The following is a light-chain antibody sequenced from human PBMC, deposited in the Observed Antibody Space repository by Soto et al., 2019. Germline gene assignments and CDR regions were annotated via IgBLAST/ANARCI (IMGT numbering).Light chain of an antibody. J-gene: IGKJ3*01. CDR3: QHYDSYSGT. CDR2: RAS. CDR1: QTISSW. V-gene: IGKV1-5*03. Sequence: DIQMTQSPSTLSASVGDRVTITCRASQTISSWLAWYQQKPGKAPKLLIYRASSLESGVPSRFSGSGSGAEFNLTISSLQPDDFATYYCQHYDSYSGTFGPGTEVDIK.